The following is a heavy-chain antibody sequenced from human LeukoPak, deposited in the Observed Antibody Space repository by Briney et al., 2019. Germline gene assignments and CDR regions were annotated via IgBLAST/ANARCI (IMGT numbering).Heavy chain of an antibody. V-gene: IGHV3-23*01. J-gene: IGHJ4*02. CDR1: GFTFSSSA. CDR2: ISNNGGYT. Sequence: KSGGSLRLSCAASGFTFSSSAMSWVRQAPGEGLEWVSAISNNGGYTYYADSVQGRFTISRDNSKSTLCLQMNSLRAEDTAVYYCAKQLGYCSDGSCYFPYWGQGTLVTVSS. CDR3: AKQLGYCSDGSCYFPY. D-gene: IGHD2-15*01.